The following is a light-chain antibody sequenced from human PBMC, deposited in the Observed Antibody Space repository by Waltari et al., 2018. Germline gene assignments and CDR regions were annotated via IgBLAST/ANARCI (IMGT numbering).Light chain of an antibody. V-gene: IGKV1-8*01. Sequence: ITCRASQGISSYLAWYQQKPGKAPKLLIYAASTLQSGVPSRFSGSGSGTDFTLTISCLQSEDFATYYCQQYYSYPQTFGQGTKLEIK. CDR1: QGISSY. J-gene: IGKJ2*01. CDR2: AAS. CDR3: QQYYSYPQT.